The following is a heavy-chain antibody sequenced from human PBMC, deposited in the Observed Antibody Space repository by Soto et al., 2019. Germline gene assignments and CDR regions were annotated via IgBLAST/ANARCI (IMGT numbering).Heavy chain of an antibody. V-gene: IGHV1-8*01. CDR3: ATASLADYDYIWGSYPDIYYFDY. Sequence: ASVKVSCKASGYTFTSYDINWVRQATGQGLEWMGWMNPNSGNTGYAQKFQGRVTMTRKTSISTAYMGLSSLRSEDTAVYYCATASLADYDYIWGSYPDIYYFDYWGQGTLVTVSS. D-gene: IGHD3-16*02. J-gene: IGHJ4*02. CDR2: MNPNSGNT. CDR1: GYTFTSYD.